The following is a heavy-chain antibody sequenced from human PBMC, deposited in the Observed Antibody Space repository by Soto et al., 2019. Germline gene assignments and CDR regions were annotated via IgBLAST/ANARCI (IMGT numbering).Heavy chain of an antibody. J-gene: IGHJ5*02. Sequence: QVQLQESGPGLVKPSQTLSLTCTVSGGSISSGGYYWSWIRQHPGKGLEWIGYIYYSGSTYYNPSFKSRVTISVDTSKNQFSLKLSSVTAADTAVYYCASRKEDYGDYVGWFDPWGQGTLVTVSS. CDR3: ASRKEDYGDYVGWFDP. V-gene: IGHV4-31*03. CDR1: GGSISSGGYY. D-gene: IGHD4-17*01. CDR2: IYYSGST.